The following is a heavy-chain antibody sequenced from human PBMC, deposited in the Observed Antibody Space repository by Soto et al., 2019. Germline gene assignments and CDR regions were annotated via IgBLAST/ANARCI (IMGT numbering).Heavy chain of an antibody. J-gene: IGHJ5*02. V-gene: IGHV1-3*01. CDR3: ATYYCDGSGYYNWFAT. CDR1: GYTFTSYA. CDR2: INAGNGNT. D-gene: IGHD3-22*01. Sequence: QVQLVQSGAEVKKPGASVKVSCKASGYTFTSYAMHWVRQAPGQRLEWMGWINAGNGNTKYSQKFKGRVTISRDTXEXXAYMELSSLRSEDTAVYYCATYYCDGSGYYNWFATWGQGSLVTVSS.